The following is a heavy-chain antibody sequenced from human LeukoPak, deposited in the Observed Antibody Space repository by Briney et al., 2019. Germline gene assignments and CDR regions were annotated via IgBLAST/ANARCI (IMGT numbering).Heavy chain of an antibody. CDR2: INHSGST. CDR1: GGSFSGYY. D-gene: IGHD6-19*01. CDR3: ATVAVAGTSDAFDI. V-gene: IGHV4-34*01. Sequence: PSETLSLTCAVYGGSFSGYYWSWIRQPPGKGLEWIGEINHSGSTNYNPSLKSRVTISVDTSKNQFSLKLSSVTAADTAVYYCATVAVAGTSDAFDIWGQGTMVTVSS. J-gene: IGHJ3*02.